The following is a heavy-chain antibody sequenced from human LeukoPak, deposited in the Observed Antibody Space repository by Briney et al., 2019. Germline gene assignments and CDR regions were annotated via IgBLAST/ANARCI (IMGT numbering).Heavy chain of an antibody. V-gene: IGHV1-2*02. CDR3: ARFSVLALYDFWSGYSVFDY. D-gene: IGHD3-3*01. J-gene: IGHJ4*02. CDR2: INPDSGGT. Sequence: GASVKVSCKASGYTFTGYYMHWVRQSPGQGLEWMGWINPDSGGTNYAQNFQGRVTMTRDTSISTAYMELSRLRSDDTAVYYCARFSVLALYDFWSGYSVFDYWGQGTLVTVSS. CDR1: GYTFTGYY.